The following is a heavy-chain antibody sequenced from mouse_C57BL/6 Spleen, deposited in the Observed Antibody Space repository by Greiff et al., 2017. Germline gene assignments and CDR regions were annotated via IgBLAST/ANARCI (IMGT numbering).Heavy chain of an antibody. D-gene: IGHD4-1*01. Sequence: EVQLVESGGDLVKPGGSLKLSCAASGFTFSSYGMSWVRQTPDKRLEWVATISSGGSYTYYPDSVKGRFTITRDNAKNTLYLQMSSLKSEDTAMYYCARQGLTGKGEVYAMDYWGQGTSVTVSS. J-gene: IGHJ4*01. CDR3: ARQGLTGKGEVYAMDY. V-gene: IGHV5-6*01. CDR1: GFTFSSYG. CDR2: ISSGGSYT.